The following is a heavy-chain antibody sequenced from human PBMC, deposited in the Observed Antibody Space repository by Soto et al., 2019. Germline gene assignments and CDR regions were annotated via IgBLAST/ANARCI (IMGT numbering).Heavy chain of an antibody. V-gene: IGHV4-30-4*01. D-gene: IGHD1-1*01. Sequence: QVQLQESGPGLVKPSQTLSLTCTVSGGSISSDDYYWTWIRQPPGKGLEWIGYIYYTGRTSYNPSLESRISISVDTSKNHFPLNLSSVGAADTAVYYCARDRGNSPDYFDHWGQGTLVAVSS. CDR3: ARDRGNSPDYFDH. J-gene: IGHJ4*02. CDR1: GGSISSDDYY. CDR2: IYYTGRT.